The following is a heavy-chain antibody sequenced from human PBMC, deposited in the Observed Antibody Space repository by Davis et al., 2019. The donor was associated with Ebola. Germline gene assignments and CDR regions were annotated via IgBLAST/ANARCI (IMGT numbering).Heavy chain of an antibody. D-gene: IGHD5-24*01. CDR3: ARLRGMATIKPDAFDI. CDR2: IYYSGST. Sequence: SETLSLTCTVSAGSMSSSSYYWGSLCEPPAKGLEWIGSIYYSGSTYYNPSLKSRVTISVDTSKNQFSLKLSSVTAADTAVYYCARLRGMATIKPDAFDIWGQGTMVTVSS. V-gene: IGHV4-39*07. CDR1: AGSMSSSSYY. J-gene: IGHJ3*02.